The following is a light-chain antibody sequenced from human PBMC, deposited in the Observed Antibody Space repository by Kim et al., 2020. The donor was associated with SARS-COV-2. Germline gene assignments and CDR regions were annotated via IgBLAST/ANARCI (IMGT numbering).Light chain of an antibody. Sequence: QSVLTQPPSVSGAPGQRVTFSCAGSSSNIGAGYGVHWYQQIPGTAPKLLISDSTNRPSGVPVRFSGSISGTTASLVIAGLQVDDEADYYCQSFDNSLTGVVFGGGTKVTVL. CDR1: SSNIGAGYG. J-gene: IGLJ2*01. V-gene: IGLV1-40*01. CDR3: QSFDNSLTGVV. CDR2: DST.